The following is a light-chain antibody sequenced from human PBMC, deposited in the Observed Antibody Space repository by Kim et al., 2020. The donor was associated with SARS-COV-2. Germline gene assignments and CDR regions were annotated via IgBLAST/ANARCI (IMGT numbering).Light chain of an antibody. CDR2: GAS. J-gene: IGKJ5*01. V-gene: IGKV3-11*01. Sequence: EIVLTQSPATLSLSPGERATLSCRASQSVSSYLVWYQQKHGQAPRLLIYGASNRATGIPARFSGSESGTDFTLTISILEPEEFAVYYCQQRSNWPERFSQRTRLRIT. CDR1: QSVSSY. CDR3: QQRSNWPERFSQRTRLRIT.